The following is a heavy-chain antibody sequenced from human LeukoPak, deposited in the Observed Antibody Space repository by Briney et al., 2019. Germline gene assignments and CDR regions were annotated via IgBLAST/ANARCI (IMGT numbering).Heavy chain of an antibody. CDR1: GFTFSSYS. Sequence: GGSLRLSCAASGFTFSSYSMNWVRQAPGKGLEWVSSISSSSSYIYYADSVKGRFTISRDNAKNSLYLQMNSLRAEDTAVYYCARGVGRYCSGGSCYSGNYYYYYMDVWGKGTTVTVSS. J-gene: IGHJ6*03. CDR3: ARGVGRYCSGGSCYSGNYYYYYMDV. D-gene: IGHD2-15*01. CDR2: ISSSSSYI. V-gene: IGHV3-21*01.